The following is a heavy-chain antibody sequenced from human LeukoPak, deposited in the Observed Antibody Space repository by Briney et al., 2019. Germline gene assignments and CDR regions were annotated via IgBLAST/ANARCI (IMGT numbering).Heavy chain of an antibody. CDR1: GGSISSYY. CDR3: ARQYCSSTSCYGGIWDY. J-gene: IGHJ4*02. V-gene: IGHV4-4*07. CDR2: IYTSGST. D-gene: IGHD2-2*01. Sequence: SETLSLTCTVSGGSISSYYWSWIRQPAGKGLEWIGRIYTSGSTNYNPSLKSRVTMSVDTSKNQFSLKLSSVTAADTAVYYSARQYCSSTSCYGGIWDYWGQGTLVTVSS.